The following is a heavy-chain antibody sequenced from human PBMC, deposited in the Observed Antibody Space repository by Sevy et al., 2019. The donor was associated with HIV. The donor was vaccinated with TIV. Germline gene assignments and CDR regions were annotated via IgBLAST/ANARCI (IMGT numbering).Heavy chain of an antibody. CDR1: GYTFTSYG. V-gene: IGHV1-18*01. D-gene: IGHD5-12*01. CDR3: AGSTQVAGGINWFDP. CDR2: ISTYNSIR. J-gene: IGHJ5*02. Sequence: ASVKVSCKASGYTFTSYGISWVRQAPGQGLEWMGWISTYNSIRNSAQKFQDRVTMTTDTSTSTAYMELRSLRSDETAVYCGAGSTQVAGGINWFDPWGQGTLVTVSS.